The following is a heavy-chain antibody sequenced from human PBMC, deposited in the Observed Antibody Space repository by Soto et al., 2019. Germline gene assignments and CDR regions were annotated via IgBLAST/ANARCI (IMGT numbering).Heavy chain of an antibody. D-gene: IGHD6-13*01. CDR3: ARLYPPLRGSSWLDY. Sequence: SETLSLTCGVSNDSIISNHWWTWVRQPPGKGLEWIGEIYHIGSTNYNPSLKSRVTISVDTSKNQFSLMLSSVTAADTAVYYCARLYPPLRGSSWLDYWGQGTLVTVSS. CDR2: IYHIGST. CDR1: NDSIISNHW. V-gene: IGHV4-4*02. J-gene: IGHJ4*02.